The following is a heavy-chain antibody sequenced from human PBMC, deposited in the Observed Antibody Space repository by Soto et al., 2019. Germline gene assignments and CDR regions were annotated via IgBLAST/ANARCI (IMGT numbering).Heavy chain of an antibody. CDR1: GYTLTGYY. CDR2: INPNSGGT. Sequence: GASVKVSCKASGYTLTGYYMHWVRQAPGQGLEWMGWINPNSGGTNYAQKFQGWVTMTRDTSISTAYMELSRLRSDDTAVYYCARDPGYSGYDPTLYYYYGMDVWGQGTTVTVSS. D-gene: IGHD5-12*01. V-gene: IGHV1-2*04. J-gene: IGHJ6*02. CDR3: ARDPGYSGYDPTLYYYYGMDV.